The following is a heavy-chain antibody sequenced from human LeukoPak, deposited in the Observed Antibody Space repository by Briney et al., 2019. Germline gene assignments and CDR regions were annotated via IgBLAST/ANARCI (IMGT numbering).Heavy chain of an antibody. D-gene: IGHD5-24*01. CDR3: AKTSMATNYIDP. Sequence: SETLSLTCTVSVGSISTSYWTWIRQPAGKGLEWIGRIYTSGSTTYNPSLKSRVTVSVDTSKNQFSLTLSSVTAADTAVYYCAKTSMATNYIDPWGQGTLVTVSS. CDR2: IYTSGST. CDR1: VGSISTSY. V-gene: IGHV4-4*07. J-gene: IGHJ5*02.